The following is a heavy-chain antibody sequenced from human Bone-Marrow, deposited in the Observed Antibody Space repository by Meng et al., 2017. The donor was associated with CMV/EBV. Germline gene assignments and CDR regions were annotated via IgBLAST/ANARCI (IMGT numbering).Heavy chain of an antibody. CDR3: ARVDRYSYDY. V-gene: IGHV3-13*01. D-gene: IGHD5-18*01. CDR2: IGTAGDT. CDR1: GFTFSSYD. Sequence: LSLTCAASGFTFSSYDMHWVRQATGKGLEWVSAIGTAGDTYYPGSVKGRFTICRENAKNSLYLQMNSLRAGDTAVYYCARVDRYSYDYWGQGTLVTVSS. J-gene: IGHJ4*02.